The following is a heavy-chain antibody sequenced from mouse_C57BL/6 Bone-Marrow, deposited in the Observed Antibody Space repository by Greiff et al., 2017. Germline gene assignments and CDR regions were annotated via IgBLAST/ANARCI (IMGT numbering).Heavy chain of an antibody. CDR2: SYPRSGNT. J-gene: IGHJ3*01. Sequence: QVQLKESGAELARPGASVKLSCKASGYTFTSYGISWVKQRTGQGLEWIGESYPRSGNTYYNEKFKGKATLTADKSSSTAYMELRSLTSEDSAVYIGPLNYDGSWVAYRGQGTLVT. V-gene: IGHV1-81*01. CDR3: PLNYDGSWVAY. D-gene: IGHD1-1*01. CDR1: GYTFTSYG.